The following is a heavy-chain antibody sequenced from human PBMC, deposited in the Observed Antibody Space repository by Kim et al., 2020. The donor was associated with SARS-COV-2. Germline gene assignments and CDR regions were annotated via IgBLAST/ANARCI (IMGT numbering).Heavy chain of an antibody. CDR2: INGDGSEK. Sequence: GGSLRLSCAASGFSFSSSWMTWLRQAPGKGLEWVGDINGDGSEKFYVDSVKGRFTISRDNAKNSLNLQMNSLRAEDTAVYYCVKDPNDSDNSDDYLG. CDR3: VKDPNDSDNSDDY. V-gene: IGHV3-7*01. J-gene: IGHJ4*01. D-gene: IGHD2-15*01. CDR1: GFSFSSSW.